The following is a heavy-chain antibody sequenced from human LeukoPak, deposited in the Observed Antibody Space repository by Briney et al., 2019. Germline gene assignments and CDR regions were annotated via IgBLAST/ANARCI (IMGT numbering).Heavy chain of an antibody. CDR2: ISAYNGNT. J-gene: IGHJ3*02. V-gene: IGHV1-18*01. CDR1: GYTFTSYG. D-gene: IGHD3-3*01. Sequence: AAVKVSCKASGYTFTSYGISWVRQPPAQGLEWMGWISAYNGNTNYAQKLQGRVTMTTDTSTSTAYMELRSLRSDDTAVYYCARNGYDFWSGDISEDAFDIWGQGTMVTVSS. CDR3: ARNGYDFWSGDISEDAFDI.